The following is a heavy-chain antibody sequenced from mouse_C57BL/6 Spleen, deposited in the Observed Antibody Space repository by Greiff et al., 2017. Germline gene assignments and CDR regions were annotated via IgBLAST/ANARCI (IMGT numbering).Heavy chain of an antibody. CDR2: IDPETVGT. D-gene: IGHD3-2*02. Sequence: QVQLQQSGAELVRPGASVTLSCKASGYTFTDYEMHWVKQTPVHGLEWIGAIDPETVGTAYNQKFKGKAILTADKSSSTSYMELRSLTSEDSAVYYCTREAQATRGAMDYWGQGTSVTVSS. CDR1: GYTFTDYE. CDR3: TREAQATRGAMDY. J-gene: IGHJ4*01. V-gene: IGHV1-15*01.